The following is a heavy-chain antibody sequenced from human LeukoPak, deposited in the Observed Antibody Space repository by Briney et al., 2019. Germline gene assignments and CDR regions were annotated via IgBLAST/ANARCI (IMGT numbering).Heavy chain of an antibody. V-gene: IGHV1-2*02. Sequence: ASVKVSCKASGYTFTCYYMHWVRQAPGQGLEWMGWINPNSGGTNYAQRFQGRVTMTRDTSISTAYMELSRLRSDDTAVYYCAAPGGVAYCGGDCYSGDAAFDIWGQGTMVTVSS. CDR2: INPNSGGT. CDR1: GYTFTCYY. D-gene: IGHD2-21*02. CDR3: AAPGGVAYCGGDCYSGDAAFDI. J-gene: IGHJ3*02.